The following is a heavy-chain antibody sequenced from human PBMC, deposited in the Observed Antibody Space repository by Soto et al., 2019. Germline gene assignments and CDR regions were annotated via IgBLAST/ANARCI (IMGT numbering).Heavy chain of an antibody. V-gene: IGHV3-30-3*01. CDR2: ISYDGSNK. Sequence: QVQLVESGGGVVQPGRSLRLSCAASGFTFSSYAMHWVRQAPGKGLEWVAVISYDGSNKYYADSVKGRFTISRDNSKNTLYLQMNSPTAEATAVYYCARDPSPATSVCFDPWGHGTLVTVSS. D-gene: IGHD3-16*01. CDR3: ARDPSPATSVCFDP. J-gene: IGHJ5*02. CDR1: GFTFSSYA.